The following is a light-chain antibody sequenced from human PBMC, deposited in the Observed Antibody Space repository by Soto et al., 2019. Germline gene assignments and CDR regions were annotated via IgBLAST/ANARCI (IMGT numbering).Light chain of an antibody. CDR1: HRLHGS. CDR3: QQYHDWRRT. CDR2: GAT. Sequence: EIVLTQSPGTLSLSPGERATLSCRASHRLHGSLLWFQKKSGQPPRLLIYGATARVAGVPVRFSGSGGGTEFTLTISSLQSEDFASYFCQQYHDWRRTFGQGTKVDIK. V-gene: IGKV3-15*01. J-gene: IGKJ2*01.